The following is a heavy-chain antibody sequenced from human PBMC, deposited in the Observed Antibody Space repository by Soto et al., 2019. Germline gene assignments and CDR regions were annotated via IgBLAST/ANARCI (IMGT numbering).Heavy chain of an antibody. CDR3: ARDSLGAYTYGSYYFDY. V-gene: IGHV3-23*01. Sequence: EVQLLESGGGLVQPGGSLRLSCAASGFTFSNYAMSWVRQAPGKGLEWVSTISTSGGSTYSADSVKGRFTISRENSKNPLYLQMNSLRAKDTAVYYCARDSLGAYTYGSYYFDYWGQGTLVTVSS. CDR1: GFTFSNYA. D-gene: IGHD5-18*01. J-gene: IGHJ4*02. CDR2: ISTSGGST.